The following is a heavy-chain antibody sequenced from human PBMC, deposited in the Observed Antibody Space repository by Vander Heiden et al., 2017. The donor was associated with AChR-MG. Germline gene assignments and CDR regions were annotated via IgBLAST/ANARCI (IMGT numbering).Heavy chain of an antibody. J-gene: IGHJ4*02. V-gene: IGHV4-39*01. CDR2: IYYSGGT. D-gene: IGHD2-15*01. CDR3: ARVFRYCSGGSCYRYFDY. CDR1: GGSISSSSYY. Sequence: QLQLQESGPGLVKPSETLSLTCTVSGGSISSSSYYWGWIRQPPGKGLEWIGSIYYSGGTYYNPSLKSRVTISVDTSKNQFSLKLSSVTAADTAVYYCARVFRYCSGGSCYRYFDYWGQGTLVTVSS.